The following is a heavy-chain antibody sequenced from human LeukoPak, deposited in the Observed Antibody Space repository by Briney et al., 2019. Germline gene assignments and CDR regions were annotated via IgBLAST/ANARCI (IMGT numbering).Heavy chain of an antibody. CDR1: GFTFSSYA. V-gene: IGHV3-23*01. D-gene: IGHD3-22*01. Sequence: GGSLRLSCAASGFTFSSYAMSWVRQAPGKGLEWVSAISGSGGSTYYADSVKGRFTISRDNSQNTLYLQMNRLRAEDTAVYYCAKFGSRYYYDSSGYYFDYWGQGTLVTVSS. CDR2: ISGSGGST. J-gene: IGHJ4*02. CDR3: AKFGSRYYYDSSGYYFDY.